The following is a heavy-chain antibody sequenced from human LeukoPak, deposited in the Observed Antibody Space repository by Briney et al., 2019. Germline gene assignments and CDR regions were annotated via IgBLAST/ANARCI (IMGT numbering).Heavy chain of an antibody. CDR2: IIGSGGST. CDR1: GFTFSNYA. Sequence: GGSLRLSCAASGFTFSNYAMSWVRQAPGKGLEWVSTIIGSGGSTNYADSVKGRFTISRDNSKNTLYLQMNSLRAEDTAVYYCARGGASELYYFDYWGQGTLVTVSS. J-gene: IGHJ4*02. D-gene: IGHD2-15*01. V-gene: IGHV3-23*01. CDR3: ARGGASELYYFDY.